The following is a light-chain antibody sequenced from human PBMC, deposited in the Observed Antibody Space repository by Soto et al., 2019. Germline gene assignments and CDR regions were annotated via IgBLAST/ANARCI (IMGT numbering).Light chain of an antibody. Sequence: QSVLTQPASVSGSPGQSITISCSGTSSDVGGYKYVSWYQQRPGKAPKPMLYDVSKRPSGVPDRFSGSKSGNTASLTISGLQAEDEADYYCCSHAGTYVVFGGGTQLTVL. CDR3: CSHAGTYVV. V-gene: IGLV2-11*01. J-gene: IGLJ2*01. CDR2: DVS. CDR1: SSDVGGYKY.